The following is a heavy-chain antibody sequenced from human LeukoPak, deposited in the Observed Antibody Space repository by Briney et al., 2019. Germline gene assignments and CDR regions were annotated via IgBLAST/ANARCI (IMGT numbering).Heavy chain of an antibody. CDR3: ATLYGSSRGAFDY. D-gene: IGHD3-10*01. V-gene: IGHV3-30*03. J-gene: IGHJ4*02. CDR1: GFTVSSYG. CDR2: ISYDGSNK. Sequence: PGGSLRLSCTVSGFTVSSYGMHWVRQAPGKGLEWVAVISYDGSNKYYADSVKGRFTISRDNSKNTLYLQMNSLRAEDTAIYYCATLYGSSRGAFDYWGQGTLVTVSS.